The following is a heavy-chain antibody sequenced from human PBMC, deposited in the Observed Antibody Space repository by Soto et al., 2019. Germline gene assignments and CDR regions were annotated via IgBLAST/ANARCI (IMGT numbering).Heavy chain of an antibody. CDR1: GGTFSSYA. J-gene: IGHJ6*02. D-gene: IGHD1-26*01. V-gene: IGHV1-69*13. CDR2: IIPVFGTA. Sequence: SVKVSCKASGGTFSSYAISWVRQAPGQGLEWMGGIIPVFGTANYGQKFQGRVTITADESTSTAYMELRSLRSEDTAVYYCARVVVGTTTDYYYGMDVWGQGTTVTVSS. CDR3: ARVVVGTTTDYYYGMDV.